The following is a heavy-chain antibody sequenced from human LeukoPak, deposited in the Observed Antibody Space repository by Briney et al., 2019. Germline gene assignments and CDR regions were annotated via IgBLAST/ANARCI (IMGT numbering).Heavy chain of an antibody. CDR1: GGSISSYY. V-gene: IGHV4-59*08. J-gene: IGHJ2*01. CDR3: ARRSYYDSSGYLGRYWYFDL. CDR2: IYYSGST. D-gene: IGHD3-22*01. Sequence: SETLSLTCTVSGGSISSYYWSWIRQPPGKGLEWIGYIYYSGSTNYNPSLKSRVTISVDTSKNQFSLKLSSVTAADTAVYYCARRSYYDSSGYLGRYWYFDLWGRGTLVTVSS.